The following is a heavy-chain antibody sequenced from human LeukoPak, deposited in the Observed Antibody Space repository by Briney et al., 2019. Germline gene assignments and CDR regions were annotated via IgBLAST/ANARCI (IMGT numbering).Heavy chain of an antibody. CDR3: ASRFRITIFGVVIPPFDY. CDR1: GFTFSSYA. J-gene: IGHJ4*02. Sequence: GGSLRLSCAASGFTFSSYAMTWVRQGPGKGLEWVSAISGSGGSTYYADSVKGRFTISRDNSKNTLYLQMNSLRAEDTAVYYCASRFRITIFGVVIPPFDYWGQGTLVTVSS. V-gene: IGHV3-23*01. CDR2: ISGSGGST. D-gene: IGHD3-3*01.